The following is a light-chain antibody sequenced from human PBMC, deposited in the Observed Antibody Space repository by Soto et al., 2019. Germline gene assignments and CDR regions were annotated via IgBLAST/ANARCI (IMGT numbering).Light chain of an antibody. CDR3: QHYDKLVWT. CDR2: DAS. V-gene: IGKV3-20*01. Sequence: EIVLTQSPGTLSLSPGERATLSCRASHSVSSGFLAWYQHRPGQAPRLLIYDASSRASGIPDRFSGSGSGTDFTLTINRLEPEDFALYYCQHYDKLVWTFGQGTKVEIE. CDR1: HSVSSGF. J-gene: IGKJ1*01.